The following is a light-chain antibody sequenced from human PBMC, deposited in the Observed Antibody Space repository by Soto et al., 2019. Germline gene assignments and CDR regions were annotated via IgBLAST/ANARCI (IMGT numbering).Light chain of an antibody. CDR3: QQSYSTSWT. J-gene: IGKJ1*01. CDR1: QSISSW. Sequence: DIQMTQSPSTLSASVGDRVTITCRASQSISSWLAWYQQKPGKAPNLLIYDASSLESGVPSRFSGSGSGTEFTLTISSLQPDDFATYYCQQSYSTSWTFGQGTKVEIK. CDR2: DAS. V-gene: IGKV1-5*01.